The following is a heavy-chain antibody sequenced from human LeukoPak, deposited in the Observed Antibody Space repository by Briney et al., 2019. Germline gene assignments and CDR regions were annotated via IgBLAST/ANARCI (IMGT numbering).Heavy chain of an antibody. J-gene: IGHJ3*02. D-gene: IGHD2-15*01. CDR2: IDSDDGST. Sequence: GGSLRLSCAASGFTFSRDWMHWVRQVPGKGLVWVSRIDSDDGSTSYADSVRGRFTISRDNAKKTLYLQMNSLRVKDTAVYYCLVILTEPTSPSPDGLGIWGQGTMVTVSS. CDR3: LVILTEPTSPSPDGLGI. V-gene: IGHV3-74*01. CDR1: GFTFSRDW.